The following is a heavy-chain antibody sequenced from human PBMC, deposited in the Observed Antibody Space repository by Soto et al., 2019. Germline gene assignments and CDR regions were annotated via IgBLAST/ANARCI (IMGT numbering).Heavy chain of an antibody. Sequence: QVQLVESGGGVVQPGRSLRLYWAASGFTFSSYGMHWVRQAPGKGLEWVAVIWYDGSNKYYADSVKGRFTISRDNSKNTLYLQMNSLRAEDTAVYYCARGGDIVVVVAPYDYWGQGTLVTVSS. J-gene: IGHJ4*02. D-gene: IGHD2-15*01. V-gene: IGHV3-33*01. CDR2: IWYDGSNK. CDR1: GFTFSSYG. CDR3: ARGGDIVVVVAPYDY.